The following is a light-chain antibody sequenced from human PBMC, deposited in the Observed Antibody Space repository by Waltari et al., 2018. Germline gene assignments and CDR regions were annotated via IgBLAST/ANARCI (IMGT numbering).Light chain of an antibody. CDR3: QHHATPPYT. J-gene: IGKJ2*01. CDR2: GAS. Sequence: EIALRQSPDTLSLSPGDRATLSCRASQGVSSSSLVWFQQKPGQALGLLIYGASTRATGIPDRFSGSGSGADFTLTISRLEPEDFAVYYCQHHATPPYTFGQGTKLEIK. V-gene: IGKV3-20*01. CDR1: QGVSSSS.